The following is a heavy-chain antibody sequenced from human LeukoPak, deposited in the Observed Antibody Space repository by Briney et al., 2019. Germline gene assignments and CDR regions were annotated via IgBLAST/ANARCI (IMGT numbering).Heavy chain of an antibody. V-gene: IGHV3-48*03. CDR2: ITTSGTST. Sequence: GGSLRLSCATSGFTFSSYEMNWVRQAPGKGLEWISYITTSGTSTYYADSVKGRFTISRDNGKTALSLQMNSLRDEDTAVYYCARDGLHTAHFDYWGQGTLVTVSS. D-gene: IGHD5-18*01. J-gene: IGHJ4*02. CDR3: ARDGLHTAHFDY. CDR1: GFTFSSYE.